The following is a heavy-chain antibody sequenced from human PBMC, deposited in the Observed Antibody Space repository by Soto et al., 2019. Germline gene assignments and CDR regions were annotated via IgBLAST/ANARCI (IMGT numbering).Heavy chain of an antibody. Sequence: SETLSLTCTVSGGSISSSSYYWGWIRQPPXKGLEWIGSIYYSGSTYYNPSLKSRVTISVDTSKNQFSLKLSSVTAADTAVYYCARDSIAVADHYYYYGMDVWGQGTTVTVSS. J-gene: IGHJ6*02. V-gene: IGHV4-39*02. D-gene: IGHD6-19*01. CDR2: IYYSGST. CDR1: GGSISSSSYY. CDR3: ARDSIAVADHYYYYGMDV.